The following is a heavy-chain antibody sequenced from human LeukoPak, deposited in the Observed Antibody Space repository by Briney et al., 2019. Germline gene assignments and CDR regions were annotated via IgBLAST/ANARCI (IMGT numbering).Heavy chain of an antibody. CDR2: LTYDGTT. CDR1: GGSFSGYY. V-gene: IGHV4-34*01. D-gene: IGHD6-6*01. Sequence: PSETLSLTCAVHGGSFSGYYWTWIRRPPGKGLEWIGVLTYDGTTHYNPSLKSRITISIDTSKNRFSLNLNSVTAADTALYYSARGIWSSSSFGYWGQGTLVTVSS. CDR3: ARGIWSSSSFGY. J-gene: IGHJ4*02.